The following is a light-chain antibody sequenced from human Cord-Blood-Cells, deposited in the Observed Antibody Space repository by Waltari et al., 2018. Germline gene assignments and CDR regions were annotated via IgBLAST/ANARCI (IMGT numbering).Light chain of an antibody. CDR1: QRVSSSY. V-gene: IGKV3-20*01. J-gene: IGKJ3*01. CDR3: QQYGSSTT. Sequence: EIVLTQSPGTLSLSPGERATLSCRASQRVSSSYLAWYQQKPGQAPRLLIYGASSRATGIPDRFSGSGSGTDFTLTISRLEPEDFAVYYCQQYGSSTTFGPGTKVDIK. CDR2: GAS.